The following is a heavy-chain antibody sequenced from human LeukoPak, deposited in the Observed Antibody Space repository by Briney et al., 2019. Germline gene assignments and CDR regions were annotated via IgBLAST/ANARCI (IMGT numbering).Heavy chain of an antibody. Sequence: APVKVSCKASSYTFTSYGISWVRQAPGQGLEWMGWICAYNGNTNYAQKLQGRVTMTTDTSTSTAYMELRSLRSDDTAVYYCARDGMDTAMVPFDYWGQGTLVTVSS. D-gene: IGHD5-18*01. J-gene: IGHJ4*02. V-gene: IGHV1-18*04. CDR2: ICAYNGNT. CDR3: ARDGMDTAMVPFDY. CDR1: SYTFTSYG.